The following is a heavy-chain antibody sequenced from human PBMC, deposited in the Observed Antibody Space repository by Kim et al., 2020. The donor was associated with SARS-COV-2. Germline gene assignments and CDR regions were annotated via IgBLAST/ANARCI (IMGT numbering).Heavy chain of an antibody. D-gene: IGHD3-22*01. CDR2: T. J-gene: IGHJ3*02. CDR3: ARVWSSGSHGDAFDI. V-gene: IGHV1-18*01. Sequence: TNYAQKLQGRVTMTTDTSTSTAYMELRSLRSDDTAVYYCARVWSSGSHGDAFDIWGQGTMVTVSS.